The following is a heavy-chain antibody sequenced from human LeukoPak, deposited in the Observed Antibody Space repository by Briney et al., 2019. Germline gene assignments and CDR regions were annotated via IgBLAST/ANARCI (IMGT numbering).Heavy chain of an antibody. CDR1: GFTFSSYW. D-gene: IGHD6-19*01. Sequence: SGGSLRLSCAASGFTFSSYWMHWARQAPGKGLVWVSRISTDGDTTTYADSVKGRFTVSRDNAKSTMYLEMNSLRAEDTAVYFCARFSVVVAAYDYWGQGNMVTVSS. V-gene: IGHV3-74*03. J-gene: IGHJ4*02. CDR2: ISTDGDTT. CDR3: ARFSVVVAAYDY.